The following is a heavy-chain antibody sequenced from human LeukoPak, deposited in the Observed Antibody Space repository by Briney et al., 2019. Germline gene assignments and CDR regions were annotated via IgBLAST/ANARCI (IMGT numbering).Heavy chain of an antibody. CDR1: GGSMSNYY. CDR2: IYTSGST. CDR3: ARDESEFDY. J-gene: IGHJ4*02. V-gene: IGHV4-4*07. Sequence: PSETLSLTCIVSGGSMSNYYWSWIRQPAGKVLEWIGRIYTSGSTNCNPSLKSRVTMSIETSKNQFSLKLSCVTAADTAVYFCARDESEFDYWGQGTLVTVSS.